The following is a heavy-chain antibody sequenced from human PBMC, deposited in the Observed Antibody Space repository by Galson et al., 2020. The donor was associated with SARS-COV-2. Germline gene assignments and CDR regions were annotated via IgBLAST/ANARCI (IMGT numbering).Heavy chain of an antibody. J-gene: IGHJ3*02. CDR1: GGSISSSSYY. Sequence: SLTCTVSGGSISSSSYYWGWIRQPPGKGLEWIGSIYYSGSTYYNPSLKSRVTISVDTSKNQFSLKLSSVTAADTAVYYCARHRVPAAIGDAFDIWGQGTMVTVSS. CDR2: IYYSGST. CDR3: ARHRVPAAIGDAFDI. V-gene: IGHV4-39*01. D-gene: IGHD2-2*02.